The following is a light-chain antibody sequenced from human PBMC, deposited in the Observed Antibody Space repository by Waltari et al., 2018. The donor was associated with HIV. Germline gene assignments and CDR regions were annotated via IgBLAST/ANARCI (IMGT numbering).Light chain of an antibody. Sequence: QSVLTQPPSASGTPGQRVPISCSGSNSNSGANYVYWYQQFPGAATKPLIYRNSQRPSGGPDRFAGSKSGTSASLAISWLRSDDEANYYCATWEYSLSLWVFGGGTKLTVL. J-gene: IGLJ3*02. CDR3: ATWEYSLSLWV. CDR2: RNS. V-gene: IGLV1-47*01. CDR1: NSNSGANY.